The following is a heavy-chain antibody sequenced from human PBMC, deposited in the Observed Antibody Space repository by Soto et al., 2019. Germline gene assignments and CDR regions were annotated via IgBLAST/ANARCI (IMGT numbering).Heavy chain of an antibody. D-gene: IGHD5-12*01. CDR2: IIPIFGTA. J-gene: IGHJ3*02. CDR3: ARALVADRIPSAFDI. V-gene: IGHV1-69*13. Sequence: ASVKVSCKASGGTFSSYAISWVRQSHGQGLEWMRGIIPIFGTANYAQKFQGRVTITADESTSTAYMELSSLRPDDTALYYGARALVADRIPSAFDIWGQGIMVTVS. CDR1: GGTFSSYA.